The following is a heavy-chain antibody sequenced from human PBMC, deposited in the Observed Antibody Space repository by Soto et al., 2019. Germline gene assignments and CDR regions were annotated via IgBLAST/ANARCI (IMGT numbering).Heavy chain of an antibody. V-gene: IGHV3-30*18. CDR1: GFTFSDYG. D-gene: IGHD3-22*01. CDR2: ISYDGSNK. Sequence: GGSLRLSCAASGFTFSDYGMHWVRQAPGKGLEWVAIISYDGSNKYYADSVKGRFTISRDNSKNTLYLQMNSLRAEDTAVYYCAKEKYYYDSSGYHGIAYWGQGTLVTVSS. J-gene: IGHJ4*02. CDR3: AKEKYYYDSSGYHGIAY.